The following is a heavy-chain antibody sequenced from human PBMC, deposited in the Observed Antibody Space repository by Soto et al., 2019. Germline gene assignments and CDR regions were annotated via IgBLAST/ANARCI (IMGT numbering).Heavy chain of an antibody. J-gene: IGHJ4*02. CDR1: GGSISSGGYY. CDR3: ARVDSSGYYVPPHFDY. D-gene: IGHD3-22*01. V-gene: IGHV4-31*03. CDR2: IYYSGST. Sequence: SETLSLTCTVSGGSISSGGYYWSWIRQHPGKGLEWIGYIYYSGSTYYNPSLKSRVTISVDTSKNQFSLKLSSVTAADTAVYYCARVDSSGYYVPPHFDYWGQGTLVTVSS.